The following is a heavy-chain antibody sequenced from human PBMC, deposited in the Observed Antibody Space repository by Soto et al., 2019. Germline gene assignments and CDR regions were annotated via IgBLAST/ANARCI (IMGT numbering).Heavy chain of an antibody. J-gene: IGHJ5*02. Sequence: ASVKVSCKASGYTFTSCYMHWVRQAPGQGLEWMGIINPSGGSTSYAQKFQGRVTMTRDTSTSTVYMELSSLRSEDTAVYYCARGIDYYGSGSYARPPTNWFDPWGQGTLVTVSS. D-gene: IGHD3-10*01. CDR3: ARGIDYYGSGSYARPPTNWFDP. V-gene: IGHV1-46*01. CDR1: GYTFTSCY. CDR2: INPSGGST.